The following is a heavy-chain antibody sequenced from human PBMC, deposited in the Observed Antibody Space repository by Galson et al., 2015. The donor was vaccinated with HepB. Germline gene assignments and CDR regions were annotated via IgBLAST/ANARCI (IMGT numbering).Heavy chain of an antibody. Sequence: SVKVSCKVSGYTLTELSMHWVRQAPGKGLEWMGGFDPEDGETIYAQKFQGRVTMTTDTSTSTAYMELRSLRSDDTAVYYCARDLRYFGLFDYWGQGTLVTVSS. CDR1: GYTLTELS. V-gene: IGHV1-24*01. CDR3: ARDLRYFGLFDY. J-gene: IGHJ4*02. CDR2: FDPEDGET. D-gene: IGHD3-9*01.